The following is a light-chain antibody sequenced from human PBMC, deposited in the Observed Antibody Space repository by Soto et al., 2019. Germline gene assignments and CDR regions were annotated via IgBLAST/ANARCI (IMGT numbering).Light chain of an antibody. J-gene: IGKJ5*01. CDR1: HDISTF. CDR3: QQLYTLPFT. CDR2: EAS. Sequence: DSQWTKNQYLLSASIGDRVTITCRASHDISTFLAWYQQKPGKAPKLLIYEASTLQSGVPSRFSGSGSGTEFTLTISGLLPEDFAAYHCQQLYTLPFTFGQGTRLEIK. V-gene: IGKV1-9*01.